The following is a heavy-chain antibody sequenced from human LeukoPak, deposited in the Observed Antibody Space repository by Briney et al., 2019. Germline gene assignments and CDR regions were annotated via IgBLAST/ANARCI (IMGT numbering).Heavy chain of an antibody. V-gene: IGHV4-39*02. CDR2: IYYSGNT. CDR1: GGSISSSNSY. D-gene: IGHD6-19*01. CDR3: AREGVAGLYFDY. Sequence: SETLSLTCTVSGGSISSSNSYWGWIRQPPGKGLEWIGSIYYSGNTYYNASLKSQVSISIATSKNQFSLRLTSVTAADTAVYYCAREGVAGLYFDYWGQGTLVTVSS. J-gene: IGHJ4*02.